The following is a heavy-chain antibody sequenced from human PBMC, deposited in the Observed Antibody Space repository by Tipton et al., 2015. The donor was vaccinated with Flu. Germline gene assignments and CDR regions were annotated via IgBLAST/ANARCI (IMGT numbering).Heavy chain of an antibody. CDR3: ARDGGQWLGHFDY. CDR1: GFTFNTYA. V-gene: IGHV3-23*01. CDR2: ISGTGSST. J-gene: IGHJ4*02. D-gene: IGHD6-19*01. Sequence: GSLRLSCAASGFTFNTYAMSWLRQGPGKGLEWVSAISGTGSSTYYADSVKGRFTISRDNSKSTLYLQMNSLRAEDTAVYYCARDGGQWLGHFDYWGQGTLVTVSS.